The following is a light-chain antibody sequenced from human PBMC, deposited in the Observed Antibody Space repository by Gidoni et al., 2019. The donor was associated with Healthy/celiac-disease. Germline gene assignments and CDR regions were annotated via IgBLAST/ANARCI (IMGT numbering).Light chain of an antibody. Sequence: DIQMTQSPSTLSASVGDIVTITCRDSQSISSWLAWYQQKPGKAPKLLIYDASNLESGVPSRFRGSGSGTEFTLTIRSLQPADFSTYYCQQSNTYSWTFGQGTTVEIK. CDR3: QQSNTYSWT. CDR1: QSISSW. J-gene: IGKJ1*01. V-gene: IGKV1-5*01. CDR2: DAS.